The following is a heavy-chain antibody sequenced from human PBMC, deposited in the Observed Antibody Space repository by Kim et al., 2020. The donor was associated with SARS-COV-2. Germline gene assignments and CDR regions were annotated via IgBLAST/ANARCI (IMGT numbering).Heavy chain of an antibody. CDR1: GFTFSSYA. D-gene: IGHD2-2*01. Sequence: GGSLRLSCAASGFTFSSYAMSWVRQAPGKGLEWVSAISGSGGSTYYADSVKGRFTISRDNSKNTLYLQMNSLRAEDTAVYYCAKRGGSKNDQYCSSTSCYPFDYWGQGTLVTVSS. CDR2: ISGSGGST. J-gene: IGHJ4*02. CDR3: AKRGGSKNDQYCSSTSCYPFDY. V-gene: IGHV3-23*01.